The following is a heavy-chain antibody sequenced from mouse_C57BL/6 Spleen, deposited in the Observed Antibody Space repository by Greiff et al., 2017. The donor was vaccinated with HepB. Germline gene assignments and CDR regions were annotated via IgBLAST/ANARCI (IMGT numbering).Heavy chain of an antibody. CDR2: IHPNSGST. Sequence: QVQLQQPGAELVKPGASVKLSCKASGYTFTSYWMHWVKQRPRQGLEWIGMIHPNSGSTNYNEKFKSKATLTVDKSSSTAYMQLSSLTSEDSAVYYCARPDGYDAMDYWGQGTSVTVSS. CDR1: GYTFTSYW. CDR3: ARPDGYDAMDY. D-gene: IGHD2-3*01. J-gene: IGHJ4*01. V-gene: IGHV1-64*01.